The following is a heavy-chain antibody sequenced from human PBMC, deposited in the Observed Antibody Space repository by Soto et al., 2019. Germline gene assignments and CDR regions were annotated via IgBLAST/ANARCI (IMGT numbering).Heavy chain of an antibody. J-gene: IGHJ6*01. D-gene: IGHD6-19*01. CDR2: IDPSDSYT. Sequence: PGESLKISCKGSGYSFTSYWISWVRQMPGKGLEWMGRIDPSDSYTNYSPSFQGHVTISADKSISTAYLQWTSLKASDTAMYYCARSRRGAYSSGWYSPSGYYNYGIDVWGKWTKVTASS. CDR3: ARSRRGAYSSGWYSPSGYYNYGIDV. V-gene: IGHV5-10-1*01. CDR1: GYSFTSYW.